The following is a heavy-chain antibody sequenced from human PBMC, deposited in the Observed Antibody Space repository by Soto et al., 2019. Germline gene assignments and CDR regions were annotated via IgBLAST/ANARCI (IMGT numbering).Heavy chain of an antibody. CDR3: ARDQHGADRPDDAFAS. Sequence: ASVKVSCKASGYTFTSSDINWVRQATGQGLEWMGWMNPKSGDTGYAQKFQGRVTMTRDTSITTAYMELSSLRSEDTAVYYCARDQHGADRPDDAFASSGQGTIVTVSS. V-gene: IGHV1-8*01. J-gene: IGHJ3*02. CDR2: MNPKSGDT. CDR1: GYTFTSSD.